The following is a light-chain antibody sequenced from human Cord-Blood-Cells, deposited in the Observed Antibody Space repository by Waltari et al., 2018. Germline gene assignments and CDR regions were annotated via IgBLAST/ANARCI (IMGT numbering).Light chain of an antibody. CDR2: EVS. Sequence: QSALTQPPSVSGSPGQSVTISCPGTSSDVGSYNHFPWYQQPPGTAPKLIISEVSNRPSGVPDRFSGSKSGNTASLTISGLQAEDEADYYCSSYTSSSTWVFGGGTKLTVL. CDR3: SSYTSSSTWV. V-gene: IGLV2-18*02. CDR1: SSDVGSYNH. J-gene: IGLJ3*02.